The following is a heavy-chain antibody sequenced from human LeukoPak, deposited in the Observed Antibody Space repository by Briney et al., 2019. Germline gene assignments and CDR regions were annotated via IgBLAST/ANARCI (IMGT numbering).Heavy chain of an antibody. CDR3: ASTYYGSGPRDAFDI. CDR2: INHSGST. Sequence: PSETLSLTCAVYGGSLSGYYWSWIRQPPGKGLEWIGEINHSGSTNYNPSLKSRVTISVDTSKNQFSLKLSSVTAADTAVYYCASTYYGSGPRDAFDIWGQGTMVTVSS. V-gene: IGHV4-34*01. CDR1: GGSLSGYY. D-gene: IGHD3-10*01. J-gene: IGHJ3*02.